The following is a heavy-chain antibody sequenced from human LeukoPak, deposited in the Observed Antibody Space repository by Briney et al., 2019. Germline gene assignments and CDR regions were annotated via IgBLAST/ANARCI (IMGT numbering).Heavy chain of an antibody. V-gene: IGHV4-30-4*08. J-gene: IGHJ1*01. Sequence: SQTLSLTCTVSGGSISSGDYYWSWIRQPPGKGLEWIGYIYYSGSTYYNPSLKSRVTISVDTPKNQFSLKLSSVTAADTAVYYCARVVEVPAASPGYFQHWGQGTLVTVSS. CDR1: GGSISSGDYY. CDR3: ARVVEVPAASPGYFQH. D-gene: IGHD2-2*01. CDR2: IYYSGST.